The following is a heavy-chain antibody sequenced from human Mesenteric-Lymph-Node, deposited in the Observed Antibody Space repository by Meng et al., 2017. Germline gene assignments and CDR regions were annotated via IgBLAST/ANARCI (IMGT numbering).Heavy chain of an antibody. CDR3: ARGGSKGAFDI. CDR1: GYTFTNYG. J-gene: IGHJ3*02. Sequence: QGQLVQAGAEVKKPGSSVKVSCKASGYTFTNYGITWVRQAPGQRLEWMGWINGGNGNTKSSQKFQDRVTINRDTSASTTYMELSSLRSEDTAVYYCARGGSKGAFDIWGQGTMVTVSS. V-gene: IGHV1-3*01. D-gene: IGHD5-12*01. CDR2: INGGNGNT.